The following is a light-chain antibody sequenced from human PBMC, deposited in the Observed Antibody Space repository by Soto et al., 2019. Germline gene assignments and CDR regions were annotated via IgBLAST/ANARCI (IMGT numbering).Light chain of an antibody. Sequence: EIVLTQSPATLSLSPGERATLSCGASQRVSSNYVAWYQQRPGLAPRLLIYDASDRATGIPDRFSGSGSGTDFTLTISRLEPEDFAVYYCQQYGSSPRTFGQGTKVEIK. CDR2: DAS. J-gene: IGKJ1*01. CDR3: QQYGSSPRT. CDR1: QRVSSNY. V-gene: IGKV3D-20*01.